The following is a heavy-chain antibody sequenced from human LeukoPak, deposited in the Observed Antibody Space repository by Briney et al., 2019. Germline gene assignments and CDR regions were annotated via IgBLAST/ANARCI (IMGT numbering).Heavy chain of an antibody. CDR1: GFTFSSYW. D-gene: IGHD2/OR15-2a*01. Sequence: PGGSLRISCAASGFTFSSYWMSWVRQAPGKGLEWVANIKQDGSEKYYVDSVKGRFTISRDNAKNSLYLQMNSLRAEDTAVYYCARGSPNSSPLYYYYFYGMDVWGQGTTVTVSS. V-gene: IGHV3-7*01. CDR3: ARGSPNSSPLYYYYFYGMDV. J-gene: IGHJ6*02. CDR2: IKQDGSEK.